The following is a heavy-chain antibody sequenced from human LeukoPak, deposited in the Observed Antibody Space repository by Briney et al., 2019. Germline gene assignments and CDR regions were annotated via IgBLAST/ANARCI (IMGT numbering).Heavy chain of an antibody. CDR2: ILYDGSNK. D-gene: IGHD2-2*01. V-gene: IGHV3-30-3*02. CDR1: GFTFSTYV. J-gene: IGHJ6*02. CDR3: AKHPSGPPANPTYGMDV. Sequence: GGSLRLSCAASGFTFSTYVMHWVRQAPGKGLQWVAVILYDGSNKYYADSVKGRFIISRDNSKNTLYLQMNSLRAEDTAVYYCAKHPSGPPANPTYGMDVWGQGTTVTVSS.